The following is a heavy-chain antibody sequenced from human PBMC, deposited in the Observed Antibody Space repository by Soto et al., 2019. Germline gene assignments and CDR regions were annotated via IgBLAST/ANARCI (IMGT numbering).Heavy chain of an antibody. D-gene: IGHD1-7*01. CDR1: GYTFTSYG. Sequence: QVQLVQSGAEVKKPGASVKVSCKASGYTFTSYGISWVRQAPGQGLEWMGWISAYNGNTNYAQKLQGRVTMTTDTSTSTDDMELRSLRSDDTAVYYCARVPSITGTTDWFDPWGQGTLVTVSS. CDR3: ARVPSITGTTDWFDP. CDR2: ISAYNGNT. J-gene: IGHJ5*02. V-gene: IGHV1-18*04.